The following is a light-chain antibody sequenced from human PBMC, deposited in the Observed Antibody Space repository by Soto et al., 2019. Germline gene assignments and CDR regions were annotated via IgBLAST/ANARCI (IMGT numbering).Light chain of an antibody. Sequence: EIVLTQSPGTLSLSPGERATLSCRASQSVSSSYLAWYQQKPGQAPRLLIYGASSRATGIPDRFSGSWSGTDFTLTISRLEPEDFAVYYCQQYGSSPFTLGQGTRLEI. CDR1: QSVSSSY. J-gene: IGKJ5*01. V-gene: IGKV3-20*01. CDR3: QQYGSSPFT. CDR2: GAS.